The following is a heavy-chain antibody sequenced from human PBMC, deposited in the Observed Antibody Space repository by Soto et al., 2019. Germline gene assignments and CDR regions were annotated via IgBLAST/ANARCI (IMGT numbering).Heavy chain of an antibody. J-gene: IGHJ6*02. CDR3: ARPYYGSGSYYNYYYYGMDV. D-gene: IGHD3-10*01. CDR2: IYYSGST. CDR1: GGSIISSSYY. Sequence: SETLSLTCTVSGGSIISSSYYWGWIRQPPGKGLEWIGSIYYSGSTYYNPSLKSRVTISVDTSKNQFSLKLSSVTAADTAVYYCARPYYGSGSYYNYYYYGMDVWGQGTTVT. V-gene: IGHV4-39*01.